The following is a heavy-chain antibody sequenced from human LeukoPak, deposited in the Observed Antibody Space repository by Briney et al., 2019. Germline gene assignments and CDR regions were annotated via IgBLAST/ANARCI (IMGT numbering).Heavy chain of an antibody. CDR3: ASPDTTMVKDY. CDR1: GDSISISTYY. D-gene: IGHD5-18*01. V-gene: IGHV4-39*01. CDR2: IYYSGST. Sequence: SETLSLTCTVSGDSISISTYYWGWIRQPPGKGLEWIGSIYYSGSTYYNPSLESRVTISVDTSKNQFSLKLSSVTAADTDVYYCASPDTTMVKDYWGQGTLVTVSS. J-gene: IGHJ4*02.